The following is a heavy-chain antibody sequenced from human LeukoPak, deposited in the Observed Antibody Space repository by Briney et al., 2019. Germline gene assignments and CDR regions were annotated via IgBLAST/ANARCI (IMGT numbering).Heavy chain of an antibody. J-gene: IGHJ4*02. D-gene: IGHD5-24*01. Sequence: PGGSLRLSCAASGFTFSSYAMSWVRQAPGKGLEWVSAISGSGGSTYYADSVKGRFTISRDNSKNTLYLQMNSLRAEDTAVYYCAKGKVIVRRDGYNYPYYFDYWGQGTLVTVSS. CDR2: ISGSGGST. CDR3: AKGKVIVRRDGYNYPYYFDY. CDR1: GFTFSSYA. V-gene: IGHV3-23*01.